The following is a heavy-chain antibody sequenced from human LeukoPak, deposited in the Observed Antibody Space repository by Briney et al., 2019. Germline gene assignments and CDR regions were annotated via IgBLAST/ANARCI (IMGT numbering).Heavy chain of an antibody. CDR2: INHSGST. J-gene: IGHJ6*02. V-gene: IGHV4-34*01. CDR3: ARGPYYDSSTVFYYYGMDV. Sequence: KSSETLSLTCAVYGGSFSGYYWSWIRQPLGKGLEWIGEINHSGSTNYNPSLKSRVTISVDTSKNQFSLKLSSVTAADTAVYFCARGPYYDSSTVFYYYGMDVWGQGTTVTVSS. CDR1: GGSFSGYY. D-gene: IGHD3-22*01.